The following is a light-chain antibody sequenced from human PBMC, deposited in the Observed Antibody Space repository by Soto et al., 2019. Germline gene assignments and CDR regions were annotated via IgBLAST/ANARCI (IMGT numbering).Light chain of an antibody. Sequence: IQAAHSPSILSASVKNRPPLPCRDSQSSSSWLGWYQQKRGKATKLLIYEASSLASGVPSRFSGSGAGTEFTLTISRLQPDDFATYYCQQYNSYSTFGQGTKVDIK. V-gene: IGKV1-5*03. CDR2: EAS. CDR1: QSSSSW. CDR3: QQYNSYST. J-gene: IGKJ1*01.